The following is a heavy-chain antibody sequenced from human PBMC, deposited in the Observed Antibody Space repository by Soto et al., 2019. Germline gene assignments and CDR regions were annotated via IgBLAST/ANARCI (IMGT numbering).Heavy chain of an antibody. CDR3: AKGDDNYDFWRGKDY. CDR2: ISGSGGSK. D-gene: IGHD3-3*01. Sequence: GGSLRLSCAASGFTFSDFSMTWVRQAPGKGLEWVSSISGSGGSKFYADSVKGRFIVSRDNSKNKLYVEMNSLRAEDTALYYCAKGDDNYDFWRGKDYWGQGTLVTVSS. J-gene: IGHJ4*02. V-gene: IGHV3-23*01. CDR1: GFTFSDFS.